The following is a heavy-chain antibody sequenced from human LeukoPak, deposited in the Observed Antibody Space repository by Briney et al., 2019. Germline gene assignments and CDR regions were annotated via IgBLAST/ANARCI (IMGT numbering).Heavy chain of an antibody. CDR2: IYYSGST. V-gene: IGHV4-59*01. CDR1: GGSISSYY. J-gene: IGHJ6*03. Sequence: ASETLSLTCTVSGGSISSYYWSWIRQPPGKGLEWIGYIYYSGSTNYNPSLKSRVTISVDTSKNQFSLKLSSVTAADTAVYYCARKPQVGAYYYYYMDVCGKGTTVTGSS. CDR3: ARKPQVGAYYYYYMDV. D-gene: IGHD1-26*01.